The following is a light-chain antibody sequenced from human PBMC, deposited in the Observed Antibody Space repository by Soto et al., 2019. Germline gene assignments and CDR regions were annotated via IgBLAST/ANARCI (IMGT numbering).Light chain of an antibody. CDR2: ASS. CDR1: QSISSY. J-gene: IGKJ3*01. V-gene: IGKV1-39*01. Sequence: DIQMTQSPSSMSASVGDRVTITCRARQSISSYLNWYQQNPGKAPKLLIYASSRLQSGVPSRFSCSVSGTYFTLTTSSLQPEDFATYYCQQSYRTPFTFGPGTNVDSK. CDR3: QQSYRTPFT.